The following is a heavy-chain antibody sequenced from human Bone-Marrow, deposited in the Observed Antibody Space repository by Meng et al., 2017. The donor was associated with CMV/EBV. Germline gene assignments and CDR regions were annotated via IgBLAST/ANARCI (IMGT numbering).Heavy chain of an antibody. CDR3: ARDSLYFWSGYYYYYYGMDV. J-gene: IGHJ6*02. CDR1: GFTFSSYE. D-gene: IGHD3-3*01. Sequence: GEYLKIPCAASGFTFSSYEMNWVRQAPGKGLEWVSYISSSGSTIYYADSVKGRFTISRDNAKNSLYLQMNSLRAEDTAVYYCARDSLYFWSGYYYYYYGMDVWGQGTTVTVSS. V-gene: IGHV3-48*03. CDR2: ISSSGSTI.